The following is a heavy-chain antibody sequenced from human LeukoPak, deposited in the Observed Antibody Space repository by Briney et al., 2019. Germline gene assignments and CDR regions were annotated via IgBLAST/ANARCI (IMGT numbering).Heavy chain of an antibody. V-gene: IGHV3-21*01. J-gene: IGHJ4*02. CDR1: GFIFSSYN. D-gene: IGHD3-9*01. Sequence: GGSLRLPCAASGFIFSSYNMNWVRQAPGKGLEWVSSISNGGGYIYYEDSVKGRFTISRDNAKNSLYLQMDSLRAEDTAVYYCATHGYSELRYFDWSTNEWGQGTLVTVSS. CDR3: ATHGYSELRYFDWSTNE. CDR2: ISNGGGYI.